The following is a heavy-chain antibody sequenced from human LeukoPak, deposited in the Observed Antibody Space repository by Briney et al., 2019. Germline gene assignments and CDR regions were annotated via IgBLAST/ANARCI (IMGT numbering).Heavy chain of an antibody. J-gene: IGHJ4*02. D-gene: IGHD1-14*01. CDR1: GITLSNYG. Sequence: GGSLRLSCGVSGITLSNYGMSWVRQAPGKGLEWLGFIRSKASGGAIEYDPSVDGRFTISRDDSKSIAYLQMTSLKTEDTATYFCTREVDGMSAYWGQGTLVTVSS. V-gene: IGHV3-49*04. CDR3: TREVDGMSAY. CDR2: IRSKASGGAI.